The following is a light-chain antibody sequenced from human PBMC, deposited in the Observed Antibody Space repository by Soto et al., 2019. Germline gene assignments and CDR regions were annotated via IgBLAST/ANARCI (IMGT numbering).Light chain of an antibody. CDR3: HQYYSYPRT. V-gene: IGKV1-8*01. CDR1: QGISSF. CDR2: DAS. J-gene: IGKJ1*01. Sequence: AIRMTQSPSSFSASTGDRVTITCRASQGISSFLAWYQQKPGKAPKLLIYDASTLQSGVPSRFSGSGSGTDFTLTISYLQSEDFATYYCHQYYSYPRTFGQGTKVEIK.